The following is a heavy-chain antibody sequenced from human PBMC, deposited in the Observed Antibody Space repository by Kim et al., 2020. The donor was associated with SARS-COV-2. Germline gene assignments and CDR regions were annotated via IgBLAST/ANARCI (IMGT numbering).Heavy chain of an antibody. D-gene: IGHD3-16*01. Sequence: SYPQKFKGRVTMTRDTTTSTVYMELRSLRSEDTAVYYCAREGPNTYYFDYWGQGTLVTVSS. V-gene: IGHV1-46*01. J-gene: IGHJ4*02. CDR3: AREGPNTYYFDY.